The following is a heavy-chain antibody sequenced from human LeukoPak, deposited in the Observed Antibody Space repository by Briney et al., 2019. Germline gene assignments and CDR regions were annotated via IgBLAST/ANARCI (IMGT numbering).Heavy chain of an antibody. V-gene: IGHV4-30-4*02. CDR3: ARWGYSARDPQRHAFDI. Sequence: SETLSLTCTVSGGSISSGDYYWSWIRQPPGKGLEWIGYIYYIGNTFYNPSLKSRVTMSVDTSKNQFSLRLNSVTAADTAVYYCARWGYSARDPQRHAFDIWGQGAMVTVSS. CDR2: IYYIGNT. D-gene: IGHD2-15*01. J-gene: IGHJ3*02. CDR1: GGSISSGDYY.